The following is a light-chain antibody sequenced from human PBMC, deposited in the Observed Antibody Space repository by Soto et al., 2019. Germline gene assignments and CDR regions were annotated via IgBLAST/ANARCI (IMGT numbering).Light chain of an antibody. J-gene: IGKJ1*01. CDR1: QSISGW. CDR2: DVS. CDR3: QQYNSYPWT. Sequence: DIQMTQSPSTLSASVGDRVTITCRASQSISGWLAWYQQKPGKAPKLLIYDVSSLESGVPSRFSGSGSGTEFTLAISILQPDDFATYYCQQYNSYPWTFGQGTKVEIK. V-gene: IGKV1-5*01.